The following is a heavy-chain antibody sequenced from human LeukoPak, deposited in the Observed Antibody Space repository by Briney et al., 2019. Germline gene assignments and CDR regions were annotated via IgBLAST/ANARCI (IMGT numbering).Heavy chain of an antibody. D-gene: IGHD1-26*01. V-gene: IGHV1-69*05. CDR3: ASPSGSYYSRAALDY. Sequence: SVKVSCKASGGTFSSYAISWVRQAPGQGLEWMGRIIPIFGTANYAQKLQGRVTITTDESTSTAYMELSSLRSEDTAVYYCASPSGSYYSRAALDYWGQGTLVTVSS. CDR1: GGTFSSYA. J-gene: IGHJ4*02. CDR2: IIPIFGTA.